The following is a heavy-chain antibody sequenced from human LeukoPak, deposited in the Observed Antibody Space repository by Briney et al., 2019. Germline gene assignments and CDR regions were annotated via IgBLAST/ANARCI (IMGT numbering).Heavy chain of an antibody. D-gene: IGHD3-22*01. CDR1: GFTFSSYG. J-gene: IGHJ4*02. Sequence: GGSLRLSCAASGFTFSSYGMHWVRQAPGKGLEWVAVISYDGSNKYYADSVKGRFTISRDNSKNTLYLQMNSLRAEDTAVYYCAKASGYYFDYWGQGTLVTVSS. CDR3: AKASGYYFDY. CDR2: ISYDGSNK. V-gene: IGHV3-30*18.